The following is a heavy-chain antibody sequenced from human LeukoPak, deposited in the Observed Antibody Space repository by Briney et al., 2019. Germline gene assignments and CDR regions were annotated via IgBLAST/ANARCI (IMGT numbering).Heavy chain of an antibody. D-gene: IGHD4-17*01. J-gene: IGHJ4*03. CDR3: AKDGLDYGDYVGYFDY. CDR1: GFTFSSYG. Sequence: PGGSLRLSCAASGFTFSSYGMHWVRQAPGKGLEWVAVISYDGSNKYYADSVKGRFTISRDNSKNTLYLQMNSLRAEDTAVYYCAKDGLDYGDYVGYFDYWGRGTLVTVSS. CDR2: ISYDGSNK. V-gene: IGHV3-30*18.